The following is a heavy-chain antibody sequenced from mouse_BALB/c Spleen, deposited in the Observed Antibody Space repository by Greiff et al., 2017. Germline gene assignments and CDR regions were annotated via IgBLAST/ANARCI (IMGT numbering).Heavy chain of an antibody. V-gene: IGHV3-2*02. J-gene: IGHJ2*01. D-gene: IGHD2-2*01. CDR1: GYSITSDYA. Sequence: EVQLVESGPGLVKPSQSLSLTCTVTGYSITSDYAWNWIRQFPGNKLEWMGYISYSGSTSYNPSLKSRISITRDTSKNQFFLQLNSVTTEDTATYYCASCGYDGYFDYWGQGTTLTVSS. CDR2: ISYSGST. CDR3: ASCGYDGYFDY.